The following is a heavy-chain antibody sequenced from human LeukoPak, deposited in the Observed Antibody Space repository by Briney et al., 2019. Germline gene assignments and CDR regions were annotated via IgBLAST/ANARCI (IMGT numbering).Heavy chain of an antibody. CDR2: INHSGST. J-gene: IGHJ4*02. CDR3: ARDPVGGEFDY. D-gene: IGHD3-16*01. V-gene: IGHV4-34*01. CDR1: GGSFSGYY. Sequence: ETLSLTCAVYGGSFSGYYWSWLRQPPGKGLEWIGEINHSGSTNYNPSLRSRVTISVDTSKNQFSLKLSSVTAADTAVYYCARDPVGGEFDYWGQGTLVTVSS.